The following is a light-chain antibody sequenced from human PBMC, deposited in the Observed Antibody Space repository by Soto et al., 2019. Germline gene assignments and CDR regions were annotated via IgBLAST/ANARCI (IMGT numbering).Light chain of an antibody. CDR1: SSDVGNFNL. CDR2: EGS. CDR3: CSYAGSGDV. J-gene: IGLJ1*01. Sequence: SELTQAASVSGSHGQSITISCPGTSSDVGNFNLVSWYQQHPGKAPELLIYEGSKRPSGVSNRFSGSKSGNTASLTISGLQAEDEADYYCCSYAGSGDVFGTGTKVTVL. V-gene: IGLV2-23*01.